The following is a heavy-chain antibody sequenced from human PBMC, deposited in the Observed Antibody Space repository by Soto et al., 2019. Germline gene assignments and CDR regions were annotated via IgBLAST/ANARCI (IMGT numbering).Heavy chain of an antibody. CDR3: AREDSSSWLNWFEP. J-gene: IGHJ5*02. D-gene: IGHD6-13*01. CDR1: GYTFTSYA. Sequence: ASVKVSCKASGYTFTSYAMRWGRQAPGQRLEWMGWINAGNGNTKYSQKFQGRVTITRDTSASTAYMELSSLRSEDTAVYYCAREDSSSWLNWFEPWGKGILVTVSS. CDR2: INAGNGNT. V-gene: IGHV1-3*01.